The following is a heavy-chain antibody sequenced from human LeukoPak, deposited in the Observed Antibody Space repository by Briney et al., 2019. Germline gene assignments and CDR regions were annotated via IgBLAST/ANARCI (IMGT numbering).Heavy chain of an antibody. V-gene: IGHV1-2*02. Sequence: ASVKVSCKASGYTFTGYYMHWVRQAPGQGLEWMGWINPNSGGTNYAQKFQGRVTMTRDTSISTAYMELSRLRSDDTAMYYCARDLSWDYFGSGNDYEISKFDYWGQGTLVTVSS. CDR3: ARDLSWDYFGSGNDYEISKFDY. J-gene: IGHJ4*02. D-gene: IGHD3-10*01. CDR2: INPNSGGT. CDR1: GYTFTGYY.